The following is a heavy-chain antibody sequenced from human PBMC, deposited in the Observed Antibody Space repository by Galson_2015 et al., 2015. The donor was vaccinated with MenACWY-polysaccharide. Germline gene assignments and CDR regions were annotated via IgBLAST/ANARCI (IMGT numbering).Heavy chain of an antibody. CDR1: GFTVSSNY. V-gene: IGHV3-53*01. J-gene: IGHJ4*02. D-gene: IGHD3-10*01. CDR3: ARKFTYGLD. Sequence: SLRLSCAASGFTVSSNYMSWVRQAPGKGLEWVSVIYSGGSTDYADSVKGRFFISRDNSKNTLYLQMNRLRAEDTAAYYCARKFTYGLDWGQGTLVTVSS. CDR2: IYSGGST.